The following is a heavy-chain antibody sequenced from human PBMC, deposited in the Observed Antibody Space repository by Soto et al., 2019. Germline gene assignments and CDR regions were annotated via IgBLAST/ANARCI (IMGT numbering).Heavy chain of an antibody. J-gene: IGHJ3*02. D-gene: IGHD6-13*01. CDR2: IRGSGGYT. CDR1: GFTFSSYA. V-gene: IGHV3-23*01. Sequence: GGSLRLSCAASGFTFSSYAMSWVRQAPGKGLEWVSTIRGSGGYTYYADSVKGRFTISRDNFKNTLCLQMNSLRVEDTAVYYCVKVGAAAGLLDAYDIWGQGTMVTVSS. CDR3: VKVGAAAGLLDAYDI.